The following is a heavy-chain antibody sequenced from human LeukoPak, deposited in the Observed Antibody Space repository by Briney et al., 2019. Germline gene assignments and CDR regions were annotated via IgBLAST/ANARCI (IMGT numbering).Heavy chain of an antibody. Sequence: PSETLSLTCTVSGGSISSYYWSWIRQPPGRGLEWIGYIYYSGSTNYNPSLKSRVTISVDTSKNQFSLKLSSVTAADTAVYYCARERGSYGVSYYGMDVWGQGITVTVSS. CDR3: ARERGSYGVSYYGMDV. J-gene: IGHJ6*02. V-gene: IGHV4-59*01. CDR2: IYYSGST. D-gene: IGHD3-16*01. CDR1: GGSISSYY.